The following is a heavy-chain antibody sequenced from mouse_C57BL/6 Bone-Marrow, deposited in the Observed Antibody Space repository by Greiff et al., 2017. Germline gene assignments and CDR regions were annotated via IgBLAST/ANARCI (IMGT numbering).Heavy chain of an antibody. Sequence: QVQLQQPGAELVQPGASVTMSCKASGYTFTSYWITWVKQRPGQGLEWIGDIYPGSGSTNYNAKFKSKATRTVDTSSSTAYRQRSSLTSEDSAVYYCARSNWDGDFDYWGQGTTLTVSS. CDR3: ARSNWDGDFDY. D-gene: IGHD4-1*01. V-gene: IGHV1-55*01. CDR1: GYTFTSYW. J-gene: IGHJ2*01. CDR2: IYPGSGST.